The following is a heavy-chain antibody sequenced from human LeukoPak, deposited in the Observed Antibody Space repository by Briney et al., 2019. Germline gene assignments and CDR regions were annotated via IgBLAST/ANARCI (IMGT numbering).Heavy chain of an antibody. J-gene: IGHJ4*02. V-gene: IGHV3-43*01. D-gene: IGHD4-17*01. CDR1: GFTFDDYT. CDR3: AKSKTAVTTGYLDY. Sequence: SGGSLRLSCAASGFTFDDYTMHWVRHAPGKGLEWVSLISWDGGNTYYADSVKGRFTISRDNSKNSLYLQMNSLRTEDTALYYCAKSKTAVTTGYLDYWGQGTLVTVSS. CDR2: ISWDGGNT.